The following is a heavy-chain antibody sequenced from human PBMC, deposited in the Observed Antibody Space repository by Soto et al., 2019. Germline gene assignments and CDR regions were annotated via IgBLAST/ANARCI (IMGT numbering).Heavy chain of an antibody. CDR1: GFTFSSYG. CDR2: ISYDESNK. D-gene: IGHD1-26*01. CDR3: AKGFLLGMDV. V-gene: IGHV3-30*18. Sequence: QVQLVESGGGVVQPGRSLRLSCAASGFTFSSYGMHWVRRAPGKGLEWVAVISYDESNKYYADSVRGRFTISRDNSKNTLYLQMNSLRAEDTAVYYCAKGFLLGMDVWGQGTTVTVSS. J-gene: IGHJ6*02.